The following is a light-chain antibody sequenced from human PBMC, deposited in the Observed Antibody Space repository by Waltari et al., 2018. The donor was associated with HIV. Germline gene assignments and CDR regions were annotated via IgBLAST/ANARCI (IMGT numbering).Light chain of an antibody. CDR3: GTWDYSLDSGV. CDR1: TSNLGVNY. Sequence: QSVMTQPPSVSAAPGQKVTISCSGTSNLGVNYLLCYQQVPGTAPKLLIYYNNKRPSGIPDRFSGSRSGTSATLDISGLQPGDEADYYCGTWDYSLDSGVFGGGTKLTVL. J-gene: IGLJ3*02. CDR2: YNN. V-gene: IGLV1-51*01.